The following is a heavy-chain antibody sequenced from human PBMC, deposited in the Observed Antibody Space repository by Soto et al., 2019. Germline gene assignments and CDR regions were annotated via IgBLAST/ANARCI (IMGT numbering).Heavy chain of an antibody. CDR3: ARTAAAGKYYYGVDV. V-gene: IGHV5-51*01. CDR1: GYTFTSYW. D-gene: IGHD6-13*01. Sequence: GESLKISCQGSGYTFTSYWIGWVRQMPGKGLEWMGIIYPGDSDTRYSPSFQGQVTISADKSISTAYLKWSSLKASGTAMYYCARTAAAGKYYYGVDVWGQGTTVTVSS. J-gene: IGHJ6*02. CDR2: IYPGDSDT.